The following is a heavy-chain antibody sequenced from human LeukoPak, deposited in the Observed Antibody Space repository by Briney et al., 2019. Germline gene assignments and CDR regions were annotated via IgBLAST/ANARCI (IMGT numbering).Heavy chain of an antibody. CDR2: ISYDGSNK. V-gene: IGHV3-30-3*01. J-gene: IGHJ4*02. CDR3: ARGYIVVVTATDFDY. CDR1: GFTFSSYA. Sequence: GGSLRLSCAASGFTFSSYAMHWVRQAPGKGLEWVAVISYDGSNKYYADSVKGRFTISRDNSKNTLYLQMNSLRAEDTAVYYCARGYIVVVTATDFDYWGQGTLVTVSS. D-gene: IGHD2-21*02.